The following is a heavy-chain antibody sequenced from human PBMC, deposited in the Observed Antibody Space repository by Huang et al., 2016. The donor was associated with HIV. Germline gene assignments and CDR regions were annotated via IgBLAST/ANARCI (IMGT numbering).Heavy chain of an antibody. CDR3: AKRGGAWGSPYAFDL. CDR2: RIPRFGRR. D-gene: IGHD3-16*01. CDR1: GGSFNNFG. V-gene: IGHV1-69*13. Sequence: QVQLVQSGAEVRKPGSSVKVSCRASGGSFNNFGINWVRQAPGQGFEWRGGRIPRFGRRNDAQRFQGRVTMTADEPTGVGYMELSSLRSDDTAVYFCAKRGGAWGSPYAFDLWGPGTMVTVSS. J-gene: IGHJ3*01.